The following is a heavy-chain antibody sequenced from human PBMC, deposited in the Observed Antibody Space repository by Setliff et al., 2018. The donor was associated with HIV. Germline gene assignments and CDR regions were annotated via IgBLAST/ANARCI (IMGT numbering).Heavy chain of an antibody. CDR3: ARGCDASTWYLSHFYSYYYLDV. CDR1: GGPLSGYF. Sequence: PSETLSLTCTVSGGPLSGYFWTWIRQTPDKGLEWIGDINHSGTTNYNLSLKSRTTLSLDTSKNQLSLKLTSVVAADTGLYFCARGCDASTWYLSHFYSYYYLDVWGNGTTVTVSS. J-gene: IGHJ6*03. V-gene: IGHV4-34*01. CDR2: INHSGTT. D-gene: IGHD6-13*01.